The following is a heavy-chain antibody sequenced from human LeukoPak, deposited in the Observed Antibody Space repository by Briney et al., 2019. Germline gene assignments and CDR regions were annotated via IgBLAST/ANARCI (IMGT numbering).Heavy chain of an antibody. CDR3: ARSLIAVAGTGSD. J-gene: IGHJ4*02. D-gene: IGHD6-19*01. V-gene: IGHV1-69*06. Sequence: PVKVSCKASGGTFSSYAISWVRQAPGQGLEWMGRIIPIFGTANYAQKFQGRVTITADKSTSTAYMELSSLRSEDTAVYYCARSLIAVAGTGSDWGQGTLVTVSS. CDR2: IIPIFGTA. CDR1: GGTFSSYA.